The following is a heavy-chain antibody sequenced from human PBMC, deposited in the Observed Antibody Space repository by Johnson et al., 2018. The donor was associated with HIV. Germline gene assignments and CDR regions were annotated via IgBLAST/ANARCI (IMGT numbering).Heavy chain of an antibody. J-gene: IGHJ3*02. CDR1: GFTFSSYA. CDR2: ISYDGTNK. CDR3: AKAVAARPQGNDGAFDI. Sequence: QEKLVESGGGVVQPGGSLRLSCAASGFTFSSYAMHWVRQAPGKGLEWVAIISYDGTNKYYADSVKGRFTISRDNSKNTLYLQMNSLRAEDTAVYYCAKAVAARPQGNDGAFDIWGQGTMVTVSS. D-gene: IGHD6-6*01. V-gene: IGHV3-30-3*01.